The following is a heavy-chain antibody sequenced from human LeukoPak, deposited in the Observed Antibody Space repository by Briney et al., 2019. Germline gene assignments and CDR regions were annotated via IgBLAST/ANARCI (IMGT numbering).Heavy chain of an antibody. CDR3: ASAPGRGHVFDI. J-gene: IGHJ3*02. CDR1: GGSFSGYS. D-gene: IGHD1-14*01. CDR2: INHSGST. V-gene: IGHV4-34*01. Sequence: PSETLSLTCAVYGGSFSGYSWSWIRQPPGKGLEWIGEINHSGSTNYNPSLKSRVTISVDTSKNQFSLKLSSVTAADTAVYYCASAPGRGHVFDIWGQGTMVTVSS.